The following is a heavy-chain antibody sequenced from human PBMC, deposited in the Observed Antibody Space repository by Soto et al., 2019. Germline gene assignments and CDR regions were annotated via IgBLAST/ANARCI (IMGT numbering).Heavy chain of an antibody. CDR3: ARDQVKGAMTIL. D-gene: IGHD1-26*01. CDR1: GFTFINYA. Sequence: GGSLRLSCAASGFTFINYAMHWVRQAPGKGLEWVAVISYDGSNKYYADSVKGRFTISRDNSKNTMYLQMNSLSAEDTAVYHCARDQVKGAMTILWGQGTLVTVS. V-gene: IGHV3-30-3*01. CDR2: ISYDGSNK. J-gene: IGHJ4*02.